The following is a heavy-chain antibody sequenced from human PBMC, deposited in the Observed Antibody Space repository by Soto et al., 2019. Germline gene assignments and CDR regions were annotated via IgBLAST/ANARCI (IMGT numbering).Heavy chain of an antibody. CDR3: ARHHVRGRTIAGAAEF. CDR2: INHSGNT. D-gene: IGHD1-26*01. J-gene: IGHJ4*02. Sequence: SETLSLTCAVYGKSLSGYYWSWIRQPPGKALEWIGEINHSGNTTYNPSLKSRVTISVDTSKNQLFLNLSSATAADTAMYFCARHHVRGRTIAGAAEFWGQGTLVTVSS. CDR1: GKSLSGYY. V-gene: IGHV4-34*01.